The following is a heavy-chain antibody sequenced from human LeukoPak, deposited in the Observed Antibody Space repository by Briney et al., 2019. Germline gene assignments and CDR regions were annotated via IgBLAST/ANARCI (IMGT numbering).Heavy chain of an antibody. D-gene: IGHD1-26*01. V-gene: IGHV3-64D*06. CDR2: IHHNGDIT. J-gene: IGHJ4*02. CDR3: ARDMSGTYSFDY. Sequence: PGGSLRLSCSASGFTLFWHVMHWVRQAPGKPLEYVSFIHHNGDITSYADSARGRFTISRDNSKNTLFLDLTSLRTDDTAVYYCARDMSGTYSFDYWGQGTLVTVSS. CDR1: GFTLFWHV.